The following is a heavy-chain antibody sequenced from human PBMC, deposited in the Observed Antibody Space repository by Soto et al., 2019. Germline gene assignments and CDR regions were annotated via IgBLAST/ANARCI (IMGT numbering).Heavy chain of an antibody. CDR3: AKDKVPVVVTAPLDY. CDR1: GCTSSSYA. CDR2: ISYDGSNK. Sequence: GGSLRLSCAASGCTSSSYAMHWVRQARGKGLEWVAVISYDGSNKYYADSVKGRFTISRDNSKNTLYLQMNSLRAEDTAVYYCAKDKVPVVVTAPLDYWGQGTLVTVSS. D-gene: IGHD2-21*02. J-gene: IGHJ4*02. V-gene: IGHV3-30*04.